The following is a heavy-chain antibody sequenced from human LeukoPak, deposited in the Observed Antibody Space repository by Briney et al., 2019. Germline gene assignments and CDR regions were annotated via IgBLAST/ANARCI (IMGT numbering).Heavy chain of an antibody. CDR3: AKEGIAAAGIWVYYYYMDV. Sequence: GGSLRLSCAASGFTFSSYAMSWFRQAPGKGLEWVSAISGSGGSTYYADSVKGRFTISRDNSKNTLYLQMNSLRAEDTAVYYCAKEGIAAAGIWVYYYYMDVWGKGTTVTVSS. CDR2: ISGSGGST. J-gene: IGHJ6*03. D-gene: IGHD6-13*01. V-gene: IGHV3-23*01. CDR1: GFTFSSYA.